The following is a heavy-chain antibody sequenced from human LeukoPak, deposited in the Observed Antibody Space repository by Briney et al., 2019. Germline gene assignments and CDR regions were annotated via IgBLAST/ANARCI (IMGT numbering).Heavy chain of an antibody. CDR3: TTVRTGIVAVPAAMHFDY. Sequence: PGGSLRLSCAASGFTFSNAWMSWVRQAPGKGLEWVGRIKSKTDGGTTDYAAPVKGRFTISRDDSKNTLYLQMNSLKTEDTAVYYCTTVRTGIVAVPAAMHFDYWGQGTLVTVSS. J-gene: IGHJ4*02. D-gene: IGHD2-2*01. CDR1: GFTFSNAW. V-gene: IGHV3-15*01. CDR2: IKSKTDGGTT.